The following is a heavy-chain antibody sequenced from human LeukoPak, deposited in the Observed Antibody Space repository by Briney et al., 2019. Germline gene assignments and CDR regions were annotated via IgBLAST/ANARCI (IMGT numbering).Heavy chain of an antibody. V-gene: IGHV3-21*01. CDR2: ISSSSSYI. J-gene: IGHJ6*04. Sequence: GGSLRLSCAASGFTFSSYSMNWVRQAPGKGLEWVSSISSSSSYIYYADSVKGRFTISRDNAKNSLYLQMNSLRAEDTAVYYCARGCSCGSCPTGPMDVWGKGTTVTVSS. CDR1: GFTFSSYS. CDR3: ARGCSCGSCPTGPMDV. D-gene: IGHD2-15*01.